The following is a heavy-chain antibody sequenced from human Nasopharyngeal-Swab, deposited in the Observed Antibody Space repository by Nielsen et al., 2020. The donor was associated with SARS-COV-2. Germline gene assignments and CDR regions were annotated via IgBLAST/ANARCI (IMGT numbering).Heavy chain of an antibody. CDR2: ISYDGSNK. Sequence: GESLKISCAASGFTFSSYGMHWVRQAPGKGLEWVAVISYDGSNKYYADSVKGRSTISRDNAKNSLYLQMNSLRAEDTAVYYCARDRSVGYGMDVWGQGTTVTVSS. D-gene: IGHD2-15*01. CDR1: GFTFSSYG. J-gene: IGHJ6*02. V-gene: IGHV3-30*03. CDR3: ARDRSVGYGMDV.